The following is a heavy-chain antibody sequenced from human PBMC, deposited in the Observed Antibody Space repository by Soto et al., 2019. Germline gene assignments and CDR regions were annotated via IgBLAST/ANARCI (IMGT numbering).Heavy chain of an antibody. CDR3: AKTANGWFSAFDI. V-gene: IGHV3-23*01. CDR1: GFTFSSYA. CDR2: ISGSGGTT. J-gene: IGHJ3*02. Sequence: EVQLLESGGGLEQPGGSLRLSCAASGFTFSSYAMSWVRQAPGKGLEWVSAISGSGGTTYYADSVKGRFTFSRDNSKNTLYLQMNSLRAEDPAVYYCAKTANGWFSAFDIWGQGTMGTVSS. D-gene: IGHD6-19*01.